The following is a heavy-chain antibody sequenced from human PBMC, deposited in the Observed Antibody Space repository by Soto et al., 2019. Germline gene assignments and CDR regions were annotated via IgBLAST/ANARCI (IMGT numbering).Heavy chain of an antibody. J-gene: IGHJ3*02. V-gene: IGHV4-31*01. Sequence: QVQLQESGPGLVKPSQTLSLTCTVSGGSISSGGYYWSWIRQHPGKGLESIGYIYYSGSSYYNPSLQRPITISVDTSKKQFSLKLSSVAAADTAGYYCARDHYYDSSGLPPRAFDIWGQGTMVTVSS. CDR2: IYYSGSS. D-gene: IGHD3-22*01. CDR1: GGSISSGGYY. CDR3: ARDHYYDSSGLPPRAFDI.